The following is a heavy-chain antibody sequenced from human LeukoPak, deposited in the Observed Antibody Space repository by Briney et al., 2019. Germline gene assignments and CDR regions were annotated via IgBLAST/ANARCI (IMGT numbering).Heavy chain of an antibody. CDR3: ARPYDTNGYYLGY. V-gene: IGHV3-30*02. CDR2: IRYDGSNK. J-gene: IGHJ4*02. D-gene: IGHD3-22*01. Sequence: GGSLRLSCATSGFTFSSYAMHWVRQAPAKGLEWVAFIRYDGSNKYYADSVKGRFTISRDQGKNSLYLQMNSLGAEDTAVYYCARPYDTNGYYLGYWGQGTLVTVSS. CDR1: GFTFSSYA.